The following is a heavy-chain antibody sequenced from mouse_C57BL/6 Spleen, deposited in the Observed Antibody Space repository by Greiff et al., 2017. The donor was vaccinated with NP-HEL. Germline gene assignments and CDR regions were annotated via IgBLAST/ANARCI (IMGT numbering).Heavy chain of an antibody. CDR2: IYPRDGST. J-gene: IGHJ3*01. CDR3: ARSYYDYDVNPAWFAY. D-gene: IGHD2-4*01. Sequence: VKLQQSDAELVKPGASVKISCKVSGYTFTDHTIHWMKQRPEQGLEWIGYIYPRDGSTKYNEKFKGKATLTADKSSSTAYMQLNSLTSEDSAVYFCARSYYDYDVNPAWFAYWGQGTLVTVSA. CDR1: GYTFTDHT. V-gene: IGHV1-78*01.